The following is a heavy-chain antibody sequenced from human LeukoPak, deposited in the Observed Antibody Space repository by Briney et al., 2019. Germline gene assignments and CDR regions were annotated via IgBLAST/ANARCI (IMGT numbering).Heavy chain of an antibody. CDR1: GGSISSGSYY. V-gene: IGHV4-61*02. CDR2: IYTSGST. D-gene: IGHD3-3*01. Sequence: SSETLSLTCTVPGGSISSGSYYWSWIRQPAGKGLEWIGRIYTSGSTNYNPSLKSRVTISVDTSKNQFSLKLSSVTAADTAVYYCARAGSIFGVVYYYFDYWGQGTLVTVSS. J-gene: IGHJ4*02. CDR3: ARAGSIFGVVYYYFDY.